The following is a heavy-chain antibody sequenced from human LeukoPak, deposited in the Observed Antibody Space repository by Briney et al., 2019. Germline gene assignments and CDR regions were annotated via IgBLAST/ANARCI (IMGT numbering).Heavy chain of an antibody. D-gene: IGHD3-10*01. V-gene: IGHV4-30-4*07. J-gene: IGHJ4*02. Sequence: SETLSLTCTVSSGSISSGSFSWRWIRQPPGKGLEWIGYIYYSGSSYYNPSLNSQFTISVDASKNQFSLELSSVTAADTAVYYCARVSAAQYFDYWGQGTLVTVSS. CDR3: ARVSAAQYFDY. CDR1: SGSISSGSFS. CDR2: IYYSGSS.